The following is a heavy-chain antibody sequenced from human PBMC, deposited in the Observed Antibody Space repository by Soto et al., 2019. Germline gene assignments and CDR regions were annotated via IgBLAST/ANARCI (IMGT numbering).Heavy chain of an antibody. J-gene: IGHJ4*02. CDR2: ISGSGDGT. CDR1: GFTFRSFA. CDR3: AGPGYSSQDY. D-gene: IGHD5-18*01. V-gene: IGHV3-23*01. Sequence: PGGSLRLSCAASGFTFRSFALSWVRQAPGMGLEWVSAISGSGDGTDYADSVKGRFTISRDNSKNTLYLQMNSLRAEDTAVYYCAGPGYSSQDYWGQGA.